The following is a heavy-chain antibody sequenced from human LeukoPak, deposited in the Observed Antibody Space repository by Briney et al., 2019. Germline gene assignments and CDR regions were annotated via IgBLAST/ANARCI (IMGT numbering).Heavy chain of an antibody. J-gene: IGHJ4*02. CDR2: ISSSGSTI. D-gene: IGHD2-2*02. CDR3: ARVYCSSTSCSTDGVYYFDY. V-gene: IGHV3-11*01. Sequence: GGSLRLSCAASGFIFSDYYMSWIRQAPGKGLEWVSYISSSGSTIYYADSVKGRFTISRDNAKNSLYLQMNSLRAEDTAVYYCARVYCSSTSCSTDGVYYFDYWGQGTLVTVSS. CDR1: GFIFSDYY.